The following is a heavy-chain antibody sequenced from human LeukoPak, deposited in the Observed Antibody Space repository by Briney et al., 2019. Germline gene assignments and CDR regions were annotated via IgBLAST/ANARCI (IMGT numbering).Heavy chain of an antibody. Sequence: GGSLRLSCAASGFTFSSYIMNWVRQAPGKGLEWVSSVSSDSSYIYYADSVKGRFTISRDNAKNSLYLQMNSLRAEDTAVYYCARGSVGGGNYFDYWGQGTLVTVSS. CDR2: VSSDSSYI. CDR3: ARGSVGGGNYFDY. J-gene: IGHJ4*02. V-gene: IGHV3-21*01. D-gene: IGHD3-16*01. CDR1: GFTFSSYI.